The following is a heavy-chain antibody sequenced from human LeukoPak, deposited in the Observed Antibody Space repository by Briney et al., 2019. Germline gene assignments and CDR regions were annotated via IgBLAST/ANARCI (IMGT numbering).Heavy chain of an antibody. CDR1: GGSFSGYY. Sequence: PSETLSLTCAVYGGSFSGYYWSWIRQPPGKGLEWIGEINHSGSTNYNPSLKSRVTISVDTSKNQFSLKLSSVTAADTAVYYCARGGITMITDAFDIWGQGTMVTVSS. D-gene: IGHD3-22*01. CDR3: ARGGITMITDAFDI. CDR2: INHSGST. V-gene: IGHV4-34*01. J-gene: IGHJ3*02.